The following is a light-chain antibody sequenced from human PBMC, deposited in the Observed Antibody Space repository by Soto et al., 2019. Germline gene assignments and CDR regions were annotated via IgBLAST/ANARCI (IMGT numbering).Light chain of an antibody. Sequence: QSVLTQPPSASATPGQGVTISCSGSGPNVGTFYVSWYQHLPGTAPKLLIYSDNQRPSGVPDRFSGSKSGTSASLAISGLRYEDEADYYCTSWDDNLSAVVFGGGTKLTVL. V-gene: IGLV1-47*02. J-gene: IGLJ2*01. CDR3: TSWDDNLSAVV. CDR2: SDN. CDR1: GPNVGTFY.